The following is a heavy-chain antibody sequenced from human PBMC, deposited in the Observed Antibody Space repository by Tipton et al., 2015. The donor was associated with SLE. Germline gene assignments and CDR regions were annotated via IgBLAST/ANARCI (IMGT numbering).Heavy chain of an antibody. CDR3: ARGIVGADFDY. CDR2: IYSSGST. V-gene: IGHV4-61*09. J-gene: IGHJ4*02. D-gene: IGHD1-26*01. CDR1: GGSISSGSYY. Sequence: TLSLTCTVSGGSISSGSYYWSWIRQPAGKGLEWIGYIYSSGSTNYNPSLKSRVTISVDTSKNQFSLKLSSVTAADTAVYYCARGIVGADFDYWGQGTLVTVSS.